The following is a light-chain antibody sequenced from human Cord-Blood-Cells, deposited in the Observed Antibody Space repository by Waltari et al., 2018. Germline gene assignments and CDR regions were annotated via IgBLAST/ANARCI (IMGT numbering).Light chain of an antibody. V-gene: IGLV2-14*01. CDR3: SSYTSSSTVV. CDR2: EFS. CDR1: SSDVGGYNY. J-gene: IGLJ2*01. Sequence: QSALTQPASVSGSPGQSITISCTGTSSDVGGYNYVSWYQQHPGKAPQLMSYEFSKRPSGVSIRFSGSKSGNAASLTISGLQAEDDADYYCSSYTSSSTVVFGGGTKLTVL.